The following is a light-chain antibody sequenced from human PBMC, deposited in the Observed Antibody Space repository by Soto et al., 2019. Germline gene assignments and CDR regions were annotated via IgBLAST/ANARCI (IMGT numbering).Light chain of an antibody. J-gene: IGKJ1*01. CDR3: QQYNYWLAWT. Sequence: EIVMTQSPATLSVSPGERATLSCRASQSVSSKLAWYQQKPGQAPRLLIYGASTRATGIPARFSGSGSGTEFTLTISSLQSEDFAVYYCQQYNYWLAWTFGQGTKVEI. CDR2: GAS. V-gene: IGKV3-15*01. CDR1: QSVSSK.